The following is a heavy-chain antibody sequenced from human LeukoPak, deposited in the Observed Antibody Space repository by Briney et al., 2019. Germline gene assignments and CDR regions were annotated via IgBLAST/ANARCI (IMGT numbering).Heavy chain of an antibody. Sequence: GGSLRLSCAASGFTFSSYDMHWVRQAPGKGLEWVSAIGTAGDTYYPGSVTGRFTISRENAKNSLYLQMNSLRAEDTAVYYCARGVVGDAFDIWGQGTMVTVSS. CDR3: ARGVVGDAFDI. CDR1: GFTFSSYD. V-gene: IGHV3-13*01. D-gene: IGHD3-22*01. J-gene: IGHJ3*02. CDR2: IGTAGDT.